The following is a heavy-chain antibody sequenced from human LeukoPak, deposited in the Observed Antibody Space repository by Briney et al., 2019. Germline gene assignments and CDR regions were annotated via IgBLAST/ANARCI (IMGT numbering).Heavy chain of an antibody. J-gene: IGHJ3*02. CDR3: ARQAVTSAWAFDI. CDR1: GGSISSYY. CDR2: IYYSGST. D-gene: IGHD4-17*01. V-gene: IGHV4-59*08. Sequence: SETLSLTCTVSGGSISSYYWSWIRQPPGKGLEWLGYIYYSGSTNYNPSLKSRVTISVDTSKNQFSLKLSSVTAADTAVYYCARQAVTSAWAFDIWGQGKMVTVSS.